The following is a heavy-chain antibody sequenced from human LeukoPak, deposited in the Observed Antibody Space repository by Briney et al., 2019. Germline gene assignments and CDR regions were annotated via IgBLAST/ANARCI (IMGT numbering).Heavy chain of an antibody. D-gene: IGHD1-26*01. J-gene: IGHJ4*02. V-gene: IGHV3-48*04. CDR3: ATLNSGSQFDY. Sequence: GGSLRLSCAASGFTFSSYSMNWVRQAPGKGLEWVSYISSSSSTIYYADSVKGRFTISRDNAKNSLYLQMNSLRAEDTAVYYCATLNSGSQFDYWGQGTLVTVSS. CDR1: GFTFSSYS. CDR2: ISSSSSTI.